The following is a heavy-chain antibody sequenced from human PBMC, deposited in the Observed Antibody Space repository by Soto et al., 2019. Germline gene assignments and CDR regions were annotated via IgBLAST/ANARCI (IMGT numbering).Heavy chain of an antibody. Sequence: GGSLRLSCAASGFTFSSYSMNWVRQAPGKGLEWVSYISSSSSTIYYADSVKGRFTISRDNAKNSLYLQMNSLRAEDTAVYYCASSIGYHLDVWGKGTTVTVSS. D-gene: IGHD6-6*01. J-gene: IGHJ6*04. CDR1: GFTFSSYS. V-gene: IGHV3-48*01. CDR2: ISSSSSTI. CDR3: ASSIGYHLDV.